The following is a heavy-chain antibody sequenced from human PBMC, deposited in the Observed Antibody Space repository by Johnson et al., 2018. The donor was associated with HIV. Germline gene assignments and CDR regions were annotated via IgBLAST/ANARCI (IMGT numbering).Heavy chain of an antibody. V-gene: IGHV3-33*08. CDR2: ILYDGSNK. Sequence: QVQLMESGGGVVQPGRSLRLSCAASGFTFSRYPMHLVRQAPGKGLEWVAVILYDGSNKYYADSVKGRFTISRDNSKNTLYLQMNSLRAEDTAVYYCAKGIAAAASGAFDIWGQGTMVTVSS. CDR1: GFTFSRYP. CDR3: AKGIAAAASGAFDI. J-gene: IGHJ3*02. D-gene: IGHD6-13*01.